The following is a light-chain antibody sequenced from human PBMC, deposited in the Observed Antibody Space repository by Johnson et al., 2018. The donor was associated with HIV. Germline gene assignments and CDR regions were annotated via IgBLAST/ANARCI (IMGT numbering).Light chain of an antibody. V-gene: IGLV1-51*01. CDR2: DNY. CDR3: GTWDNSLSVYV. Sequence: QSVLTQPPSVSAAPGQKVTISCSGSSSDMGNYAVSWYQQLPGTAPKLLIYDNYKRPSGIPDRFSGSKSGTSATLGITGLQTGDEADYYCGTWDNSLSVYVFGTGTKVTVL. CDR1: SSDMGNYA. J-gene: IGLJ1*01.